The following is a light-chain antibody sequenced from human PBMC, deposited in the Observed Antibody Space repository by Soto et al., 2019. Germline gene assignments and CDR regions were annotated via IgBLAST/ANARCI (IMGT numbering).Light chain of an antibody. J-gene: IGKJ1*01. CDR1: QSISSY. CDR3: QQYSTYPWT. V-gene: IGKV1-5*03. Sequence: DIQMTQSPSSLSASVGDRVTITCRASQSISSYLNWYQQKPGKAPKLLIYKASSLESGVPSRFSGSGSGTEFTLTISSLQPDDFATYYCQQYSTYPWTFGQGTKVDI. CDR2: KAS.